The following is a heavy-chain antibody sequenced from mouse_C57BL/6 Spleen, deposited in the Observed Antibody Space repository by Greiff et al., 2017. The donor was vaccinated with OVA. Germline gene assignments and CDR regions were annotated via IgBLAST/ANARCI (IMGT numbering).Heavy chain of an antibody. V-gene: IGHV5-17*01. Sequence: EVKLMESGGGLVKPGGSLKLSCAASGFTFSDYGMHWVRQAPEKGLEWVAYISSGSSTIYYADTVKGRFTISKDNAKNTLFLQMTSLRSEDTAMYYCARGNYYGSSDYFDYRGQGTTLTVSS. D-gene: IGHD1-1*01. J-gene: IGHJ2*01. CDR2: ISSGSSTI. CDR3: ARGNYYGSSDYFDY. CDR1: GFTFSDYG.